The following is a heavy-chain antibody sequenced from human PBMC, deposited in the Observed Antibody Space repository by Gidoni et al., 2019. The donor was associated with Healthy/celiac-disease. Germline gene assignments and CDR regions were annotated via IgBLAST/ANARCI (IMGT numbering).Heavy chain of an antibody. CDR2: IGTAGDT. Sequence: VQLVESGGGLVQPGGSLRLSCAASGFTFSSYDMHWVRQATGKGLEWVSAIGTAGDTYYPGSVKGRFTISRENAKNSLYLQMNSLRAEDTAVYYCARVWFGELGLGMDVWGQGTTVTVS. V-gene: IGHV3-13*01. CDR1: GFTFSSYD. D-gene: IGHD3-10*01. CDR3: ARVWFGELGLGMDV. J-gene: IGHJ6*02.